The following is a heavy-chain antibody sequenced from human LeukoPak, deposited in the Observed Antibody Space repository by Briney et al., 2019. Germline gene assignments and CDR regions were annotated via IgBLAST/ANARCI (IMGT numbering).Heavy chain of an antibody. CDR1: SGSISSGTYY. Sequence: PSETLSLTCTVSSGSISSGTYYWSWIRQPAGKGLEWIGRIYTSGSTNYNPSLKSRVTISVDTSKNQFSLKLSSVTAADTAVYYCARDGGSYLSREFDYWGQGTLVTVSS. J-gene: IGHJ4*02. D-gene: IGHD1-26*01. CDR3: ARDGGSYLSREFDY. V-gene: IGHV4-61*02. CDR2: IYTSGST.